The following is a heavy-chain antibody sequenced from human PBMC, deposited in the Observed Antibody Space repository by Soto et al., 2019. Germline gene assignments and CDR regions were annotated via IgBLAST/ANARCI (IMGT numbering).Heavy chain of an antibody. J-gene: IGHJ4*02. D-gene: IGHD5-18*01. CDR1: GGSISSGGYS. V-gene: IGHV4-30-2*01. CDR2: IYHSAST. Sequence: PSETLSLTCAVSGGSISSGGYSWSWIRQPRGKGLELIGYIYHSASTYYNPSLKSRVTISVDRSKNQLSLKLSSVTAADTAVYYCARGYGRNFDYWGQGTLVTVSP. CDR3: ARGYGRNFDY.